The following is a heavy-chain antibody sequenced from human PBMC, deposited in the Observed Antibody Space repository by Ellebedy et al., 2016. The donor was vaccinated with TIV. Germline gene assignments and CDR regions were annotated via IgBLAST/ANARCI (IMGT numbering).Heavy chain of an antibody. CDR3: ARGRYCSGGGCQFFDY. CDR1: GASISSGDFS. J-gene: IGHJ4*02. CDR2: SDHRGST. D-gene: IGHD2-15*01. V-gene: IGHV4-30-2*01. Sequence: SETLSLTCGVSGASISSGDFSCSWIRQPLGTGLEWIGYSDHRGSTYYSPSLKSRVTMALDESRNQFSLTLSSVTAADTAVYYCARGRYCSGGGCQFFDYWGQGTLVTVSS.